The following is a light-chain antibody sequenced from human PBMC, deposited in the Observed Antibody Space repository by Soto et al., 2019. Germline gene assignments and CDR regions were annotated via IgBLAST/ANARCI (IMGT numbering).Light chain of an antibody. CDR2: EVT. V-gene: IGLV2-8*01. Sequence: QSVLTQPPSASGSPGQSVTISCSGTSSDVGGYNYVPWFQQHPGKAPKLMIYEVTKRPSGVPDRFSGSKSGNTASLTVSGLQAEDEAEYYCSSYVGSNNFVFGTGTKVTVL. CDR1: SSDVGGYNY. CDR3: SSYVGSNNFV. J-gene: IGLJ1*01.